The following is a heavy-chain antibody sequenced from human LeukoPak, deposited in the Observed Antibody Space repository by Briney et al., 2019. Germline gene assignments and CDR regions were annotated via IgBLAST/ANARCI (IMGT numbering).Heavy chain of an antibody. Sequence: GASVKVSCKASGGTFSNYAISWVRQAPGQGLEWMGGIIPIFGTANYAQKFQGRVTITADKSTSTAYMELSSLRSEDTAVYYCVLGVYSSDWYIVWGQGTLVTVSS. CDR2: IIPIFGTA. V-gene: IGHV1-69*06. J-gene: IGHJ4*02. CDR1: GGTFSNYA. D-gene: IGHD6-19*01. CDR3: VLGVYSSDWYIV.